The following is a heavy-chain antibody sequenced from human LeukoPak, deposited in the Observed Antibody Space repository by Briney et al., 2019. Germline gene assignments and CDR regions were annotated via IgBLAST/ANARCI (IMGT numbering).Heavy chain of an antibody. V-gene: IGHV1-18*01. D-gene: IGHD3-3*01. J-gene: IGHJ6*02. Sequence: ASVKVSCKATGYTLTSYVISGVRQAPGQGLAWMGWINAYNGNTNYAQKLQGRVTMTTDTSTSTAYMELRSLRSDDTAVYYCARDRVWSGYFYYYYGMDVWGQGTTVTVSS. CDR2: INAYNGNT. CDR1: GYTLTSYV. CDR3: ARDRVWSGYFYYYYGMDV.